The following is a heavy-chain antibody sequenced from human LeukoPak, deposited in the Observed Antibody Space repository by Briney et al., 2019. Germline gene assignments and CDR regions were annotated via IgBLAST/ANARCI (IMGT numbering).Heavy chain of an antibody. CDR2: ISGSGGST. CDR1: RFTFSSYA. V-gene: IGHV3-23*01. CDR3: ARSQWLVLPHLDY. J-gene: IGHJ4*02. D-gene: IGHD6-19*01. Sequence: PGGSLRLSCAASRFTFSSYAMSWVRQAPGKGLEWVSAISGSGGSTYYADSVKGRFTISRDNSKNTLYLQMNSLRAEDTAVYYCARSQWLVLPHLDYWGQGTLVTVSS.